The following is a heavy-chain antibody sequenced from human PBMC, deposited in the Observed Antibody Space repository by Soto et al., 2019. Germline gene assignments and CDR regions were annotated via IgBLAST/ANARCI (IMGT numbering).Heavy chain of an antibody. D-gene: IGHD3-3*01. J-gene: IGHJ5*02. Sequence: PGESLKISCKGSGYSFISYWISWVRQMPGKGLEWMGRIDPSDSYTNYSPSFQGHVTISADKSISTAYLQWSSLKASDTAMYYCARTHSYYDFWSGYPRFDPWGQGTLVTVS. CDR3: ARTHSYYDFWSGYPRFDP. V-gene: IGHV5-10-1*01. CDR1: GYSFISYW. CDR2: IDPSDSYT.